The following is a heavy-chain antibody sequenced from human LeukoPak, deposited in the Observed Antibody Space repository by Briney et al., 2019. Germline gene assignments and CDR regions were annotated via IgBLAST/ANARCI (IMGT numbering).Heavy chain of an antibody. CDR1: GFSFRHYG. D-gene: IGHD6-6*01. J-gene: IGHJ4*02. CDR3: ARENGEWYSSSSGNFDY. V-gene: IGHV3-7*01. CDR2: IKQDGSEK. Sequence: PGGSLRLSCAASGFSFRHYGMHWVRQAPGKGLEWVANIKQDGSEKYSVDSVKGRFTISRDNAKNSLYLQMSSLGFEDTAVYYCARENGEWYSSSSGNFDYRGQGTLVTVSS.